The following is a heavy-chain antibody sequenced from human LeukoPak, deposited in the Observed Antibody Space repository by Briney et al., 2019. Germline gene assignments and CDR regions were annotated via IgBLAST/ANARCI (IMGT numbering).Heavy chain of an antibody. CDR2: IIPIFGTA. V-gene: IGHV1-69*13. CDR3: ARQEGLGDTAMVKGAFDY. Sequence: SVKVSCKASGGTFSSYAISWVRQAPGQGLEWMGGIIPIFGTANYAQKFQGRVTITADESPSTAYMELSSLRSEDTAVYYCARQEGLGDTAMVKGAFDYWGQGTLVTVSS. J-gene: IGHJ4*02. D-gene: IGHD5-18*01. CDR1: GGTFSSYA.